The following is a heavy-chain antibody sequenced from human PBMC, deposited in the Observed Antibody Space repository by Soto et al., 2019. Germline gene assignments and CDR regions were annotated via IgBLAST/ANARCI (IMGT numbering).Heavy chain of an antibody. Sequence: QVQLVQSGAEVKKPGASVKVSCKASGYTFTSYGISWVRQAPGQGLEWMGWISAYNGNTNYAQKFQGRVTITADESTSTAYMELSSLRSEDTAVYYCARVMTVSYYFDYWGQGTLVTVSS. CDR1: GYTFTSYG. J-gene: IGHJ4*02. D-gene: IGHD2-8*01. V-gene: IGHV1-18*04. CDR2: ISAYNGNT. CDR3: ARVMTVSYYFDY.